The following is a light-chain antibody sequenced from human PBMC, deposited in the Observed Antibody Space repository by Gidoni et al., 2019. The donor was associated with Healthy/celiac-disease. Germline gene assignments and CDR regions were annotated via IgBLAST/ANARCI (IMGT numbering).Light chain of an antibody. Sequence: QSALTQPASVSGPPGQSITISCTGTSSDVGGYNYVSWYQQHPGKAPKLMIYDVSNRPSGVSNRFSGSKSGNTASLTISGLQAEDEADYYCSSYTSIWVFGGGTKLTVL. CDR3: SSYTSIWV. CDR2: DVS. J-gene: IGLJ3*02. CDR1: SSDVGGYNY. V-gene: IGLV2-14*03.